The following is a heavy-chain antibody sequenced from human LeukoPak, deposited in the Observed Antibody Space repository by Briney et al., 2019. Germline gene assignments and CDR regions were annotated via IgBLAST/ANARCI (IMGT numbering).Heavy chain of an antibody. CDR3: AKSLYGGCDY. CDR1: GFSFSTYA. Sequence: YPGGSLRLSCAASGFSFSTYAMSWVRQAPGKGLEWVSGVNGNGGSTSYADSVKGRFTIFRDNSKNTVYLQMNSLRVEDTAVYYCAKSLYGGCDYWGQGTVVTVSS. V-gene: IGHV3-23*01. D-gene: IGHD3-16*02. J-gene: IGHJ4*02. CDR2: VNGNGGST.